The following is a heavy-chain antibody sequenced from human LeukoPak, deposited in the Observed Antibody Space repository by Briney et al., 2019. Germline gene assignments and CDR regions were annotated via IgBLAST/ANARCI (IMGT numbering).Heavy chain of an antibody. Sequence: PSETLSLTCTVSGGLISSYYWSWIRQPAGKGLEWIGRILSSGSTNYNPSLRSRVTMSADTSKNQFSLKLSSVNAADTAVYYCARHNLYDSSAFPDWGQGTLVTVSS. D-gene: IGHD3-22*01. J-gene: IGHJ4*02. CDR1: GGLISSYY. V-gene: IGHV4-4*07. CDR3: ARHNLYDSSAFPD. CDR2: ILSSGST.